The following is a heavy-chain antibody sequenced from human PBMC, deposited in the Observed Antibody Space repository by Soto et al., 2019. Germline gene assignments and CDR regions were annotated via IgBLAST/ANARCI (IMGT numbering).Heavy chain of an antibody. J-gene: IGHJ4*02. CDR1: GFSLSTSGVG. Sequence: QITLKESGPTLVKPTQTLTLTCTFSGFSLSTSGVGVGWIRQPPGKALEWLALIYWDDDKRYSPSLKSRLTITKDTSKNKVVLTMTNIDPVDTATYYCAHRPSYCSGGSCYSGFDYWGQGTLVTVSS. D-gene: IGHD2-15*01. CDR3: AHRPSYCSGGSCYSGFDY. V-gene: IGHV2-5*02. CDR2: IYWDDDK.